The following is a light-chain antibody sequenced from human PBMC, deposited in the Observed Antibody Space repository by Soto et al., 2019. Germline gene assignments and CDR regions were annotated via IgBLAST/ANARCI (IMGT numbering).Light chain of an antibody. CDR3: QQFYNYPRT. CDR2: DAS. Sequence: AIRMTQSPSSFSASTGDRVSITCRATQDIGTYLAWYQQIPGKAPKLLIYDASTLQTGVPSRFSGSGSWTGFTLTFIYLQTQDFGTYYCQQFYNYPRTFGHGTKVDI. CDR1: QDIGTY. J-gene: IGKJ1*01. V-gene: IGKV1-8*01.